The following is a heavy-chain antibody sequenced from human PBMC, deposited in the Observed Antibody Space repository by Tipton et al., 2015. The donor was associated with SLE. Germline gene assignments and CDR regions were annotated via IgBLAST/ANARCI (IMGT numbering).Heavy chain of an antibody. V-gene: IGHV4-59*08. CDR1: GGSISSHY. CDR3: ARGRWGASPEYYFDY. D-gene: IGHD3-16*01. J-gene: IGHJ4*02. CDR2: IYYSGST. Sequence: TLSLTCTVSGGSISSHYWSWIRQPPGKGLEWIGYIYYSGSTYYNPSLKSRVTISVDTSKNQFSLKLSSVTAADTAVYYCARGRWGASPEYYFDYWGQGTLVTVSS.